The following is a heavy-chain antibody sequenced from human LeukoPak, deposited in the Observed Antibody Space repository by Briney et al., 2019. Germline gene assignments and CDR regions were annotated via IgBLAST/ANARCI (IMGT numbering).Heavy chain of an antibody. D-gene: IGHD3-10*01. J-gene: IGHJ4*02. CDR2: IYSGGST. V-gene: IGHV3-53*01. Sequence: GGSLRLSCAASGFTVSSNYMSWVRQAPGKGLEWVSVIYSGGSTYYADSVKGRFTISRDNSKNRLYLQMNSLRAEDTAVYYCAREVWSAMVRGVIRLWGQGTLVTVSS. CDR3: AREVWSAMVRGVIRL. CDR1: GFTVSSNY.